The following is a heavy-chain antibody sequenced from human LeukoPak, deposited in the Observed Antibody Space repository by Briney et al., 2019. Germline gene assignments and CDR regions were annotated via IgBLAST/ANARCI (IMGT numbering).Heavy chain of an antibody. V-gene: IGHV3-23*01. CDR2: INGPGDNP. Sequence: GGSLRLSCAASGYAFSSHGLTWVRQAPGKGLEGVSTINGPGDNPYAETVKGRFTISRDNSKNTLYLQMHSLRAEDTAIYYCAKVSVCYGCYLDFWGQGALVTVS. CDR1: GYAFSSHG. J-gene: IGHJ4*02. CDR3: AKVSVCYGCYLDF. D-gene: IGHD3-16*01.